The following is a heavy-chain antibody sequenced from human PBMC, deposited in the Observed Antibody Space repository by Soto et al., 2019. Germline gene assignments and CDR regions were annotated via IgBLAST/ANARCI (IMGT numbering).Heavy chain of an antibody. J-gene: IGHJ4*02. V-gene: IGHV3-7*01. D-gene: IGHD2-8*01. CDR2: INPGGSEK. CDR1: RFTFSSYW. Sequence: EVQLVESGGGLVQPGGSLRLSCAASRFTFSSYWMSWVRQAPGKGLEWVANINPGGSEKFYVDSVKGRFTISRDNAKNSLYLQMNSLRAEDTAVYYCARDKCYLDSWGQGTLVTVSS. CDR3: ARDKCYLDS.